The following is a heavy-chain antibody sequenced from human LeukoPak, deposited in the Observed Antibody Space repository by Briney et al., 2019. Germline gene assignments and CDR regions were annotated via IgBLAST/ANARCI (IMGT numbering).Heavy chain of an antibody. Sequence: PGGSLRLSCAASGFTFSSYAMSWVRQAPGEGLEWVSAISGSGGSTYYADSVKGRFTISRDNSKNTLYLQMNSLRAEDTAVYYCTTGGVLLWFGELFFDYWGQGTLVTVSS. CDR2: ISGSGGST. V-gene: IGHV3-23*01. J-gene: IGHJ4*02. CDR3: TTGGVLLWFGELFFDY. CDR1: GFTFSSYA. D-gene: IGHD3-10*01.